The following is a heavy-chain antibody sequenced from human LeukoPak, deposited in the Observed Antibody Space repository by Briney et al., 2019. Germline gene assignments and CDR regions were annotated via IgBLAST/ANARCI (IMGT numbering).Heavy chain of an antibody. CDR1: GYTFTGYY. CDR2: INPNSGGT. D-gene: IGHD6-6*01. V-gene: IGHV1-2*02. CDR3: ARLRIAARPFDY. Sequence: ASVKVSCKASGYTFTGYYMHWVRQAPGQGLEWMGWINPNSGGTNYAQKFQGRVTITRDTSISTAYMELSRLRSDDTAVYYCARLRIAARPFDYWGQGTLVTVSS. J-gene: IGHJ4*02.